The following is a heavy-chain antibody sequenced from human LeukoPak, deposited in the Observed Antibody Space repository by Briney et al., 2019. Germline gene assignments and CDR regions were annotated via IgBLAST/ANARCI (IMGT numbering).Heavy chain of an antibody. CDR3: ARGAFDGFGELLFGWFDP. CDR1: GGSISSGSYY. Sequence: PSQTLSLTCTVSGGSISSGSYYWSWIRQPAGKGLEWIGRIYTSGSTNYNPSLKSRVTISVDTSKNQFSLKLSSVTAADTAVYYCARGAFDGFGELLFGWFDPWGQGTLVTVSS. CDR2: IYTSGST. J-gene: IGHJ5*02. V-gene: IGHV4-61*02. D-gene: IGHD3-10*01.